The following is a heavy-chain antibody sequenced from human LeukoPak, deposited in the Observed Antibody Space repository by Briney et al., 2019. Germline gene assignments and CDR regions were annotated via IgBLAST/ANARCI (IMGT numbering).Heavy chain of an antibody. V-gene: IGHV1-2*02. D-gene: IGHD1-26*01. CDR3: AGPWDQVGFDP. J-gene: IGHJ5*02. Sequence: ASVKVSCKASGYTFTGYYLHWVRQAPGQGLEWMGWIFPKTGGTSYAQKFQGRVTMTRDTSISTAYMELIGLRSDDTAVYYCAGPWDQVGFDPWGQGTLVTISS. CDR2: IFPKTGGT. CDR1: GYTFTGYY.